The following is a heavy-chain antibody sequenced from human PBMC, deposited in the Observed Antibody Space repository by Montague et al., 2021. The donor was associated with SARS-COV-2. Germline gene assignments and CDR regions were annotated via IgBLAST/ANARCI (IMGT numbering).Heavy chain of an antibody. J-gene: IGHJ6*02. V-gene: IGHV3-48*03. Sequence: SLRLSCAASGFTFSSYETNWVRQAPGKGLEWVSYISSSGSTIYYADSVKGRFTISRDNAKNSLYLQMNSLRAEDTAVYYCARGGTYYDFWSGYQNYYYGMDVWGQGTTVTVSS. CDR2: ISSSGSTI. CDR3: ARGGTYYDFWSGYQNYYYGMDV. CDR1: GFTFSSYE. D-gene: IGHD3-3*01.